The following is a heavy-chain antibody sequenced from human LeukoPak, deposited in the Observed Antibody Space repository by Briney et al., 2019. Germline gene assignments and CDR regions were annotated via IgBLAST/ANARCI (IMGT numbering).Heavy chain of an antibody. D-gene: IGHD3-22*01. Sequence: SETLSLTCTVSGVSISSSNSYWGWIRQPPGKGLEWIGSIYYSGNTYYNASLKSQVSISIDTSKNQFSLRLTSVTAADTAVYYCARDEGSGYYYGYWGQGTLVTVPS. V-gene: IGHV4-39*01. CDR2: IYYSGNT. CDR1: GVSISSSNSY. J-gene: IGHJ4*02. CDR3: ARDEGSGYYYGY.